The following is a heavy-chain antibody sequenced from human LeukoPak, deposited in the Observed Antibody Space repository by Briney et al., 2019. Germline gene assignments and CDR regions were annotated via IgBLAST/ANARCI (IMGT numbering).Heavy chain of an antibody. CDR3: AREGDTAPFDY. CDR1: GGSFSGYY. D-gene: IGHD5-18*01. Sequence: SETLSLACAVYGGSFSGYYWSWIRQPPGKGLEWIGEINHSGSTNYNPSLKSRVTISVDTSKNQFSLKLSSVTAADTAVYYCAREGDTAPFDYWGQGTLVTVSS. J-gene: IGHJ4*02. V-gene: IGHV4-34*01. CDR2: INHSGST.